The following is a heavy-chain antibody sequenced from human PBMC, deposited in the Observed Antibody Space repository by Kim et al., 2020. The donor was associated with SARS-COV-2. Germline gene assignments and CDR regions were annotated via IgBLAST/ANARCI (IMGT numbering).Heavy chain of an antibody. CDR3: GSVFEY. CDR2: VDGHGIGT. CDR1: GFIFSNYW. V-gene: IGHV3-74*01. J-gene: IGHJ4*02. Sequence: GGSLRLSCAASGFIFSNYWIHWVRQVPGKGLEWVPRVDGHGIGTSYADSVRGRFTTSRDNAKNIVSLQMDSLRVEDTAVYYCGSVFEYWGQGVLVTVSS.